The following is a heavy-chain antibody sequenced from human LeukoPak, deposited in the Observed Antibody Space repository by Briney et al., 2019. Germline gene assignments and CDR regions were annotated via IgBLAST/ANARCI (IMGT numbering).Heavy chain of an antibody. CDR2: IIRDGRTT. V-gene: IGHV3-43*01. CDR3: AKDFDWLPDY. D-gene: IGHD3-9*01. Sequence: PGGSLRLSCVASGFTFDKYTMHWIRQAPGKGLEWVSLIIRDGRTTYYADSVKGRFTISRDNSRNSLYLHMNSLRTEDSALYYCAKDFDWLPDYWGQGTLVTVSS. CDR1: GFTFDKYT. J-gene: IGHJ4*02.